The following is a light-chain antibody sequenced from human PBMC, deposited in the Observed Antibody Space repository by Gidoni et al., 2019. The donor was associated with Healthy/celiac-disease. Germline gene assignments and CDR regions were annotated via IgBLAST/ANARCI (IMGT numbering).Light chain of an antibody. CDR1: QDISNY. Sequence: DIQMTQSPFSLSASVGDRVTITCQASQDISNYLNWYQQKPGKAPKLLIYDASNLETGVPSRCSGSGSGTEFTFTISSLQPEDIATYYCQQYDHLPLTFXGXTKVEIK. V-gene: IGKV1-33*01. CDR2: DAS. CDR3: QQYDHLPLT. J-gene: IGKJ4*02.